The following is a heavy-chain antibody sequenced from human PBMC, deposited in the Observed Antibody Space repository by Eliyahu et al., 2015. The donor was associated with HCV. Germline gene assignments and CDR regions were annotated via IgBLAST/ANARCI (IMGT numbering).Heavy chain of an antibody. CDR3: ACKGGYSGDSGPLDY. CDR1: GFTFSNYW. Sequence: EVQLVESGGGLVQPGGSLXLSCAASGFTFSNYWLHWVRQAPGKGLVWVSHINSDGSSTSYADSVKGRFTISRDNAKNTLYLQINSLRAEDTAVYHCACKGGYSGDSGPLDYWGRGTLVTVSS. D-gene: IGHD1-26*01. V-gene: IGHV3-74*01. J-gene: IGHJ4*02. CDR2: INSDGSST.